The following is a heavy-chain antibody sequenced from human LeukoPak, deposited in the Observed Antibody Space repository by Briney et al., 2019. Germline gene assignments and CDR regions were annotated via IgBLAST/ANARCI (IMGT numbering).Heavy chain of an antibody. CDR1: GGSISSGGYY. CDR2: IYHSGST. CDR3: AKGFINERLTGTIPFDP. J-gene: IGHJ5*02. Sequence: SSQTLSLTCTVSGGSISSGGYYWSWIRQPPGKGLEWIGYIYHSGSTYYNPSLKSRVTISVDRSKNQFSLKLSSVTAEDTAVYYCAKGFINERLTGTIPFDPWGQGTLVTVSS. V-gene: IGHV4-30-2*01. D-gene: IGHD1-7*01.